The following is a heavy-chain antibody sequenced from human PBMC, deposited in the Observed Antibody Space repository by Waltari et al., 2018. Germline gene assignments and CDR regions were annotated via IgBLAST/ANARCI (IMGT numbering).Heavy chain of an antibody. CDR3: ARDYYDSSGPPV. V-gene: IGHV1-69*05. J-gene: IGHJ6*04. CDR1: GGTFSSYS. CDR2: IIPIFGTA. Sequence: QVQLVQSGAEVKKPGSSVKVSCKASGGTFSSYSSSWVRQAPGQGLEWMGGIIPIFGTANYAQKFQGRVTITTDESTSTAYMELSSLRSEDTAVYYCARDYYDSSGPPVWGKGTTVTVSS. D-gene: IGHD3-22*01.